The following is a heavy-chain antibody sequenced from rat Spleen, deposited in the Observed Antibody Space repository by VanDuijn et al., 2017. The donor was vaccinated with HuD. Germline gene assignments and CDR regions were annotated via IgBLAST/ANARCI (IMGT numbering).Heavy chain of an antibody. V-gene: IGHV5S23*01. CDR2: ITNSGGST. D-gene: IGHD1-4*01. CDR1: GFTFSNYY. CDR3: TREWLPGHNYGY. J-gene: IGHJ2*01. Sequence: EVQLVESGGGLVQPGRSLKLSCAASGFTFSNYYMAWVRQAPTKGLEWVASITNSGGSTYYRDSVKGRFTISRDNAKSTLYLQMDSLRSEDTATYYCTREWLPGHNYGYWGQGVMVTVSS.